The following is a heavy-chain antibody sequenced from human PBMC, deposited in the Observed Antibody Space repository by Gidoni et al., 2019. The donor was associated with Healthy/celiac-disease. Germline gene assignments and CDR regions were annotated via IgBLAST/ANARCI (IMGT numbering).Heavy chain of an antibody. J-gene: IGHJ6*02. CDR2: ISSSGSTI. D-gene: IGHD6-19*01. V-gene: IGHV3-48*03. CDR1: GLPFISMS. Sequence: EVQLVESGGGWVKPEGSWVLSWAASGLPFISMSWNGGRRAPGKGREWVSYISSSGSTIYYADSVKGRFTISRDNAKNSLYLQMNSLRAEDTAVYYCARDLGSSGWTDYYYYYGMDVWGQGTTVTVSS. CDR3: ARDLGSSGWTDYYYYYGMDV.